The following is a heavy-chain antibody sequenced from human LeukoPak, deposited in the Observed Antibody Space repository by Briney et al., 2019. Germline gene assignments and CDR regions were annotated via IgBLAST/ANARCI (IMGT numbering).Heavy chain of an antibody. CDR3: ATDRGWRTSGYYLYYFEY. J-gene: IGHJ4*02. CDR1: GFIFTNYF. V-gene: IGHV3-7*01. CDR2: IKHDGSEK. D-gene: IGHD3-3*01. Sequence: GGSLRLSCAASGFIFTNYFMSWVRQAPGKELEWVASIKHDGSEKYYVDSVRGRFTISRDNTMNSLYLQMSSLRAEDTAVYYCATDRGWRTSGYYLYYFEYWGQGTLVTFSS.